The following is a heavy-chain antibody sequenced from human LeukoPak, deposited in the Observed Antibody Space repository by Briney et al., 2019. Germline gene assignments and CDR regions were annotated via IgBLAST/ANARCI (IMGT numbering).Heavy chain of an antibody. Sequence: SVKVSCKASGGTFSSYAISWVRQAPAQGLEWMGRIIPIFGIANYAQKFQGRVTITADKSTSTAYMELSSLRSEDTAVYYCARFCSGGSCTHAFDIWGQGTMVTVSS. J-gene: IGHJ3*02. CDR1: GGTFSSYA. D-gene: IGHD2-15*01. V-gene: IGHV1-69*04. CDR3: ARFCSGGSCTHAFDI. CDR2: IIPIFGIA.